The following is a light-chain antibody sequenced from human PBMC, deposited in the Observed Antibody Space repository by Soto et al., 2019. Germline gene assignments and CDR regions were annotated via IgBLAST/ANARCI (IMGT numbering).Light chain of an antibody. Sequence: EIVMTRSRATLSVSPGERATLSCRASQNIYSNVAWYQQRPGQAPRLLIYRASTRAPGIPARFSGSGSGTEFTLTISSLKSEDFTVYSCLQYHNLWAFGQGTKVDIK. CDR1: QNIYSN. CDR3: LQYHNLWA. CDR2: RAS. V-gene: IGKV3-15*01. J-gene: IGKJ1*01.